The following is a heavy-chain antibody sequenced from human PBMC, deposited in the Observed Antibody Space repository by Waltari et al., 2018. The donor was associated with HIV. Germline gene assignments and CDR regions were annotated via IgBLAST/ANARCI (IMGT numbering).Heavy chain of an antibody. V-gene: IGHV3-13*01. D-gene: IGHD3-10*01. J-gene: IGHJ4*02. CDR2: IGIAGNT. CDR3: VRAGGSYYHFDY. Sequence: EVQLVESGGGLVQPGGSLRLSCAASECTFRTHDMHWVRQTTGKGLEWVAGIGIAGNTNYADSVKGRFTISRENGKHSLYLQMTSLRAGDTAVYYCVRAGGSYYHFDYWGQGTLVTVSS. CDR1: ECTFRTHD.